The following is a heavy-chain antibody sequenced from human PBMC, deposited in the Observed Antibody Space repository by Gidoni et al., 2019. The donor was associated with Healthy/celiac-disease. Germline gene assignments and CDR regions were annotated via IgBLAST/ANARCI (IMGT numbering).Heavy chain of an antibody. Sequence: QVQLVQSGAEVKKSGASVKVSCRASGGNFSSYAISWVRQAAGQVLEWMGGIIPIFGTANDAQKFQGRVTITADKSTSTAYMELSSLRSEDTAVYYGANSGSEAFDIWGQGTMVTVSS. CDR1: GGNFSSYA. CDR2: IIPIFGTA. J-gene: IGHJ3*02. V-gene: IGHV1-69*06. D-gene: IGHD1-26*01. CDR3: ANSGSEAFDI.